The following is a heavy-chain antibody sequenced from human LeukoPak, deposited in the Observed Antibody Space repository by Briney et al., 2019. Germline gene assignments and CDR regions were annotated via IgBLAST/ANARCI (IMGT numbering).Heavy chain of an antibody. D-gene: IGHD2-15*01. CDR1: GFTFSSFG. Sequence: PGGSLRLSCAASGFTFSSFGMSWVRQAPGKGLEWVSSISSSSSYIYYADSVKGRFTISRDNAKNSLYLQMNSLRAEDTPVYYCARSDRAFDYWGQGTLVTVSS. J-gene: IGHJ4*02. CDR3: ARSDRAFDY. CDR2: ISSSSSYI. V-gene: IGHV3-21*01.